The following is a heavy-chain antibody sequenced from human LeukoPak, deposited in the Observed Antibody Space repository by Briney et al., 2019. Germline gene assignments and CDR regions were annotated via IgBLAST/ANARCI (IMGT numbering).Heavy chain of an antibody. J-gene: IGHJ6*02. Sequence: GGSLRLSCAASGFTVSSNYMSWVRQAPGKGLEWVSVIYSGGSTYYADSVKGRFTISRDNSKNTLYLQMNSLRAEDTAVYYCARTTVTTHYGMDVWGQGTTVTVSS. CDR2: IYSGGST. CDR1: GFTVSSNY. CDR3: ARTTVTTHYGMDV. V-gene: IGHV3-66*01. D-gene: IGHD4-17*01.